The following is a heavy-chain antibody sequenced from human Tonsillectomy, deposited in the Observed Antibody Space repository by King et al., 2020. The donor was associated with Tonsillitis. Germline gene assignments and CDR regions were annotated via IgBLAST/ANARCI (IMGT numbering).Heavy chain of an antibody. CDR1: GFTFNNYA. CDR2: ISGSGDTT. CDR3: AKARRGSRDFWSGCFFRGINWFDP. V-gene: IGHV3-23*04. Sequence: VQLVESGGGLVQPGGSLRLSCAVSGFTFNNYAMTWVRQAPGKGLEWVSAISGSGDTTYYADSVKGRFTISRDNSKNKLYLQMSSLRAEDTAVYYCAKARRGSRDFWSGCFFRGINWFDPWGQGTLVTVSS. J-gene: IGHJ5*02. D-gene: IGHD3-3*01.